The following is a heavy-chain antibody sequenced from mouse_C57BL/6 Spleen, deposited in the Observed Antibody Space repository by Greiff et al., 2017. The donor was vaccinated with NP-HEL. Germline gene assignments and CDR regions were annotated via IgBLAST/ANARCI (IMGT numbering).Heavy chain of an antibody. V-gene: IGHV1-64*01. Sequence: QVQLQQPGAELVKPGASVKLSCKASGYTFTSYWMHWVKQRPGQGLEWIGMIHPNSGSTNYNEKFKSKATLTVDKSSSTAYMQLSSLTSEDSAVYYCASSYSNYVYWYFDVGGTGTTVTVSS. J-gene: IGHJ1*03. CDR3: ASSYSNYVYWYFDV. CDR1: GYTFTSYW. CDR2: IHPNSGST. D-gene: IGHD2-5*01.